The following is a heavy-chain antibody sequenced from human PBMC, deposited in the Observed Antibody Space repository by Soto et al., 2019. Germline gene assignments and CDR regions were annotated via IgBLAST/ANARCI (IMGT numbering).Heavy chain of an antibody. Sequence: SGPTLVNPTQTLTLTCTFSGFSLSTRGVGVGWIRQPPGKALEWLALIYWDDERHYSPSLKTRLTITKDTSKNQVVLMLTTTDPVDTATYYCAHTHYDVWSGYRYKYGLDVWGQGTTVTVSS. CDR1: GFSLSTRGVG. J-gene: IGHJ6*02. D-gene: IGHD3-3*01. V-gene: IGHV2-5*02. CDR3: AHTHYDVWSGYRYKYGLDV. CDR2: IYWDDER.